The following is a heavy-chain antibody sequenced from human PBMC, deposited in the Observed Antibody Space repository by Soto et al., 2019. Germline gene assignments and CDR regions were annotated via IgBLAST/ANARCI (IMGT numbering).Heavy chain of an antibody. J-gene: IGHJ5*02. CDR3: AADPLGDGSGSYPPGWLDP. CDR1: GFTFTSSA. CDR2: IVVGSGNT. D-gene: IGHD3-10*01. Sequence: GASVKVSCKASGFTFTSSAVQWVRQARGQRLEWIGWIVVGSGNTNYAQKFQERVTITGDMSTSTAYMELSSLRSEDTAVYYCAADPLGDGSGSYPPGWLDPWGQGTLVTVSS. V-gene: IGHV1-58*01.